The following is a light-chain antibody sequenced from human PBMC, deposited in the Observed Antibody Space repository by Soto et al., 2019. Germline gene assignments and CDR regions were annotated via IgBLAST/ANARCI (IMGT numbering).Light chain of an antibody. Sequence: QFPASFPASLGDRVPITCRASQNIGSFLNWYQQKPGEAPRLLVYSAFRIQSGVPSRFNASGSGTDFTLSISRLQPEDFSTYYCQQGYTTPLTFGLGTRLEIK. V-gene: IGKV1-39*01. CDR1: QNIGSF. J-gene: IGKJ5*01. CDR3: QQGYTTPLT. CDR2: SAF.